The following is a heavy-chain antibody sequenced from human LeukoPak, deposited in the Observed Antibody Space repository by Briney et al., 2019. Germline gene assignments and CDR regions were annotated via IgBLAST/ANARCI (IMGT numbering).Heavy chain of an antibody. J-gene: IGHJ5*02. D-gene: IGHD3-22*01. Sequence: ASVKVSCKASGYTFTGHYMHWVRQAPGQGLEWMGIINPSGGSTSYAQKFQGRVTMTRDMSTSTDYMELSSLRSEDTAVYYCAITPPYYDSSGYYDYWFDPWGQGTLVTVSS. V-gene: IGHV1-46*01. CDR1: GYTFTGHY. CDR2: INPSGGST. CDR3: AITPPYYDSSGYYDYWFDP.